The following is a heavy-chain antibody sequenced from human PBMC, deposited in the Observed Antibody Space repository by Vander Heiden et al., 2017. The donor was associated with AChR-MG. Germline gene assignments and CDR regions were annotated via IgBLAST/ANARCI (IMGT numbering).Heavy chain of an antibody. CDR1: AGTFSSYA. V-gene: IGHV1-69*01. Sequence: QVQLVQSGAEVKKPGSSVKVSCKASAGTFSSYAIRWVRQAPGQGLEWMGWIIPIFGTANYEQKFQGRVTITADESTSTAYMELSSLRSEDTAVYYCAIDYGSGMGAAYHDYWGQGTLVTVSS. D-gene: IGHD3-10*01. J-gene: IGHJ4*02. CDR3: AIDYGSGMGAAYHDY. CDR2: IIPIFGTA.